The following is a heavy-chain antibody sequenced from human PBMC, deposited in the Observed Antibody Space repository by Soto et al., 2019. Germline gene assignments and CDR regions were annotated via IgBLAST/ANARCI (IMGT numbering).Heavy chain of an antibody. J-gene: IGHJ4*02. V-gene: IGHV3-21*01. Sequence: XESLRLSCAASGFRFSSYSMNGARQAPGKGLEWVSSISSSSSYIYYADSVKGRFTISRNNAKNSLYLQMNSLRAEDTAVYYCARESLGYCSTSNCYKVDYWGQGTLVTVSS. CDR2: ISSSSSYI. CDR1: GFRFSSYS. D-gene: IGHD2-2*02. CDR3: ARESLGYCSTSNCYKVDY.